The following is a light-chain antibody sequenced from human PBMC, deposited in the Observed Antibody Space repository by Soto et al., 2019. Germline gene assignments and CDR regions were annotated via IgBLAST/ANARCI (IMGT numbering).Light chain of an antibody. CDR3: LSKTSTISYV. V-gene: IGLV2-14*01. Sequence: QSVLTQPASVSGSPGQPIAISCTGTTSDVGGYNYVSWYQQHPGKVPKLLIHEVSNRPSGVSNRFSGSKSGNTASLTISGLQAEDEADYYCLSKTSTISYVFGTGTKVTVL. CDR1: TSDVGGYNY. CDR2: EVS. J-gene: IGLJ1*01.